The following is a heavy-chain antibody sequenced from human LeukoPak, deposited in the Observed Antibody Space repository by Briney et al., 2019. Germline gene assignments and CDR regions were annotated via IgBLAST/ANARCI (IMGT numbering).Heavy chain of an antibody. D-gene: IGHD6-6*01. J-gene: IGHJ4*02. CDR2: IYPGGSDT. CDR1: GYSFTSYW. Sequence: GESLKISCKASGYSFTSYWIDWVRQMPGKGLEYMGFIYPGGSDTRCSPSFEGQVTISADKSITTAYLQWSSLKASDTAIYYCARHVTYSSTSSYFDYWGQGTLVTVSS. V-gene: IGHV5-51*01. CDR3: ARHVTYSSTSSYFDY.